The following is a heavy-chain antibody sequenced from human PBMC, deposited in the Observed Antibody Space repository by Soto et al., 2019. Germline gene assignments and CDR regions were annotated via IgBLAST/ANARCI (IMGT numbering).Heavy chain of an antibody. J-gene: IGHJ6*02. V-gene: IGHV3-53*01. CDR2: IYSEGTP. Sequence: GGSLRLSCAASGFTVGSNYMSWVRQAPGKGLECVSVIYSEGTPYYADSVKGRFTISRENSNNTLYLHMNNLRAEDTAVYYCARSTYYDILTGSYYYYAMDVWGQATKGTV. CDR1: GFTVGSNY. CDR3: ARSTYYDILTGSYYYYAMDV. D-gene: IGHD3-9*01.